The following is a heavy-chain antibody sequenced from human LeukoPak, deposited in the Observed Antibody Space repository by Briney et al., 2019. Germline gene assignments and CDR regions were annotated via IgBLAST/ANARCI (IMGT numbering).Heavy chain of an antibody. CDR1: GYSFTSYW. J-gene: IGHJ6*04. Sequence: GESLRISCKGSGYSFTSYWISWVRQMPGKGLEWMGRIDPSDSYTNYSPSFQGHVTISADKSISTAYLQWSSLKASDTAVYYCARDPMVRGVIITKDYYYYYGMDVWGKGTTVTVSS. V-gene: IGHV5-10-1*01. D-gene: IGHD3-10*01. CDR3: ARDPMVRGVIITKDYYYYYGMDV. CDR2: IDPSDSYT.